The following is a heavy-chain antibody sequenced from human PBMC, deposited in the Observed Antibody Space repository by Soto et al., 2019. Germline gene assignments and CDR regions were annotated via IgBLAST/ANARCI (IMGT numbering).Heavy chain of an antibody. CDR3: ARGPGVIYSQFDF. CDR2: INPNGGGT. J-gene: IGHJ4*02. V-gene: IGHV1-2*02. D-gene: IGHD3-16*02. CDR1: GYIFTGYF. Sequence: QVQLVQSGAEVKKPGASVKVSCKTSGYIFTGYFIHWVRQAPGQGLEWMGWINPNGGGTHYAQKFQGRVLMTMDTSSATFYMDVSGLRSDDTAVYFCARGPGVIYSQFDFWGQGTLVTVSS.